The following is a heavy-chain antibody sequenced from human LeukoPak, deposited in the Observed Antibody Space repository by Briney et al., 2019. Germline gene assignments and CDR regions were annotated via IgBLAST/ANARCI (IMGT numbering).Heavy chain of an antibody. CDR3: AKGSYPISPYSSDYFDY. CDR2: ISWNSGSI. D-gene: IGHD2-15*01. CDR1: GFTFYDYA. J-gene: IGHJ4*02. V-gene: IGHV3-9*01. Sequence: GGSLRLSCAASGFTFYDYAMHWVRQAPGKGLEWVSGISWNSGSIGYADSVKGRFTISRDNAKNSLYLQMNSLRAEDTALYYCAKGSYPISPYSSDYFDYWGQGTLVTVSS.